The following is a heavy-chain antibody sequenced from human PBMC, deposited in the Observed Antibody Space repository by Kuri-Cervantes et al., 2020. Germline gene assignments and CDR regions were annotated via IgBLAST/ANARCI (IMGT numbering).Heavy chain of an antibody. CDR3: AAALWFGELFGWFDP. CDR1: GGSISSGDYY. J-gene: IGHJ5*02. D-gene: IGHD3-10*01. CDR2: MYYSGST. Sequence: SETLSLTCTVSGGSISSGDYYWGWIRQPPGKGLEWIGSMYYSGSTYYNPSLKSRVTISVDTSKNQFSLKLSSVTAADTAVYYCAAALWFGELFGWFDPWGQGTLVTVSS. V-gene: IGHV4-39*01.